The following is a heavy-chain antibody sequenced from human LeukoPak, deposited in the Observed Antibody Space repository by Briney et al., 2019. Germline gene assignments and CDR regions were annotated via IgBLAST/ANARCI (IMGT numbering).Heavy chain of an antibody. CDR3: AKDSVTTGFDY. D-gene: IGHD1-1*01. CDR2: ITRSGTDT. J-gene: IGHJ4*02. CDR1: GFTFSTYA. Sequence: GGSLRLSCEASGFTFSTYAMYWVRQAPGRGLEWVSGITRSGTDTYYADSVKGRFTTSRDNSKNTLYLQMNSLRAEDTAVYYCAKDSVTTGFDYWGQGTLVTVSS. V-gene: IGHV3-23*01.